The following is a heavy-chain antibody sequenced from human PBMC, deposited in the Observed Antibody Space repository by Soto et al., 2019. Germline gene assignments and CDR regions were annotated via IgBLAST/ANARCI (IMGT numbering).Heavy chain of an antibody. CDR2: MYNTGST. D-gene: IGHD2-21*02. Sequence: PSETLSLTWTVSGGSISSYYWSWIRQPPGKGLEWIGYMYNTGSTIYNPSLKSRVTISVDTSKNQFSLKLNSVTAADTAVYYCARDLWGYCGTDCYPLDVWGQGTTVTVSS. CDR3: ARDLWGYCGTDCYPLDV. V-gene: IGHV4-59*01. CDR1: GGSISSYY. J-gene: IGHJ6*02.